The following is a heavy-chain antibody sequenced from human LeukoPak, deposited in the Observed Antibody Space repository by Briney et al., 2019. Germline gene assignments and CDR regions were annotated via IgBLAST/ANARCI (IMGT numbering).Heavy chain of an antibody. Sequence: SQTLSLTCTVSGGSISSGEYYWSGIRQPPGKGLEWIGYIYYSGSTYYNPSLKSRVTISVDTSKNQFSLKLSSVTAADTAVYYCARASTSETYGMDVWGQGTTVTVSS. J-gene: IGHJ6*02. V-gene: IGHV4-30-4*01. CDR3: ARASTSETYGMDV. CDR1: GGSISSGEYY. CDR2: IYYSGST. D-gene: IGHD2-2*01.